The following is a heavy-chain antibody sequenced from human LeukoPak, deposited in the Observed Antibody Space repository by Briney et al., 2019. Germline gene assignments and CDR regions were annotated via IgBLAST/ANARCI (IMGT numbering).Heavy chain of an antibody. J-gene: IGHJ3*02. CDR3: ARVTRRDYGDYVSAFDI. CDR1: GYTFTGYY. D-gene: IGHD4-17*01. Sequence: ASVKVSCKASGYTFTGYYMHWVRQAPGQGLEWMGIINPSGGSTSYAQKFQGRVTMTRDTSTSTVYMELSSLRSEDTAVYYCARVTRRDYGDYVSAFDIWGQGTMVTVSS. CDR2: INPSGGST. V-gene: IGHV1-46*01.